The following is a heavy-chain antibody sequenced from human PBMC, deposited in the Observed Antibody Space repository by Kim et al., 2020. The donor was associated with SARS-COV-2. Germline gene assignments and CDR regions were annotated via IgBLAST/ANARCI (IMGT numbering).Heavy chain of an antibody. Sequence: SETLTLTCTVSGGSISSYYWSWIRQPPGKGLEWIGYIYYSGSTNYNPSLKSRVTISVDTSKNQFSLKLSSVTAADTAVYYCARDLYLHYYDSSGYSEYYYGMDVWGQGTTVTVSS. CDR3: ARDLYLHYYDSSGYSEYYYGMDV. J-gene: IGHJ6*02. CDR1: GGSISSYY. D-gene: IGHD3-22*01. V-gene: IGHV4-59*01. CDR2: IYYSGST.